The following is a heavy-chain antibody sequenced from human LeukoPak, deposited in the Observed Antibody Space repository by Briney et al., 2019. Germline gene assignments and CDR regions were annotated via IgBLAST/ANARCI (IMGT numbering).Heavy chain of an antibody. CDR3: ARGTHSSSWYDDAFDI. CDR1: GFTFSSYA. CDR2: IYYSGST. J-gene: IGHJ3*02. D-gene: IGHD6-13*01. V-gene: IGHV4-59*08. Sequence: GSLRLSCAASGFTFSSYAMSWIRQPPGKGLEWIGYIYYSGSTNYNPSLKSRVTISVDTSKNQFSLKLSSVTAADTAVYYCARGTHSSSWYDDAFDIWGQGTMVTVSS.